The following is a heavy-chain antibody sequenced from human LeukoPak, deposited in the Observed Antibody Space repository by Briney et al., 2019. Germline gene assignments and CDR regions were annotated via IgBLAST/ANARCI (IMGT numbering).Heavy chain of an antibody. V-gene: IGHV1-69*04. Sequence: SVKVSCKASGGTFSSYAISWVRQAPGQGLEWMGRIIPILGIANYAQKFQGRVTITADESTSTAYMELSSLRSDDTAIYYCARGYACDYWGQGTLVTVSS. J-gene: IGHJ4*02. CDR2: IIPILGIA. CDR3: ARGYACDY. CDR1: GGTFSSYA. D-gene: IGHD3-16*01.